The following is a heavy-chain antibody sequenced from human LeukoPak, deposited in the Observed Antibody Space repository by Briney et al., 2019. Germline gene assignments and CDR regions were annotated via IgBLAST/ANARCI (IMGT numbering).Heavy chain of an antibody. Sequence: GGSLRLSCAASGFTFSSYSMNWVRQAPGKGLEWVSSISSSSSYIYYADSVKGRFTISRDNAKNSLYLQMNSLRAEDTAVYYCARQTSSSLYYYMDVWGKGTTVTVSS. CDR2: ISSSSSYI. V-gene: IGHV3-21*01. D-gene: IGHD6-6*01. CDR1: GFTFSSYS. CDR3: ARQTSSSLYYYMDV. J-gene: IGHJ6*03.